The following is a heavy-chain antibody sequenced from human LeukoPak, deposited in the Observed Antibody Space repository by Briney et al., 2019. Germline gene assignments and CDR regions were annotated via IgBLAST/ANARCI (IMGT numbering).Heavy chain of an antibody. CDR3: ARDSVGRSGYVEDY. Sequence: ASVKVSCKASGYSFSTYDINWVRQASGQGLEWMGWIHPTSTNTAYTQKFHPRFQGRLTITRDTSISTAYMELSSLTSDDTAVYYCARDSVGRSGYVEDYWGQGTLVTVSS. CDR1: GYSFSTYD. CDR2: IHPTSTNT. V-gene: IGHV1-8*03. D-gene: IGHD3-22*01. J-gene: IGHJ4*02.